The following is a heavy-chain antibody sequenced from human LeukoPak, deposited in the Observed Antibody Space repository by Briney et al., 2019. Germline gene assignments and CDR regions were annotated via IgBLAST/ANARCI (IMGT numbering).Heavy chain of an antibody. V-gene: IGHV3-33*01. D-gene: IGHD2-15*01. CDR3: ATDRATQYFDY. CDR1: GITFRNYG. CDR2: IWYDGSNK. Sequence: PGGSLRLSCAASGITFRNYGMHWVRQAPGKGLEWVAVIWYDGSNKDYADSVKGRFTVSRDNSRDTLLPQMNSLRVEDTAVYYCATDRATQYFDYWGQGTLVSVPS. J-gene: IGHJ4*02.